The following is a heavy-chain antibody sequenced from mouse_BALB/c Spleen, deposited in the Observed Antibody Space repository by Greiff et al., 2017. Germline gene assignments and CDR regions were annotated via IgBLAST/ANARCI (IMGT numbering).Heavy chain of an antibody. CDR2: INPSNGGT. J-gene: IGHJ3*01. V-gene: IGHV1S81*02. CDR3: TRRGIYDGYPFAY. Sequence: QVHVKQSGAELVKPGASVKLSCKASGYTFTSYYMYWVKQRPGQGLEWIGEINPSNGGTNFNEKFKSKATLTVDKSSSTAYMQLSSLTSEDSAVYYCTRRGIYDGYPFAYWGQGTLVTVSA. CDR1: GYTFTSYY. D-gene: IGHD2-3*01.